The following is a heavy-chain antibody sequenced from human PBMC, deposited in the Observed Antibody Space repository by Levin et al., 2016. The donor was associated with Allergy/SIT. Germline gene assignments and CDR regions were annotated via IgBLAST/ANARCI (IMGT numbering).Heavy chain of an antibody. Sequence: VRQAPGKGLEWVSSISSSSSYIYYADSVKGRFTISRDNAKNSLYLQMNSLRAEDTAVYYCARVAIAAAGHATYYYYYYGMDVWGQGTTVTVSS. J-gene: IGHJ6*02. CDR2: ISSSSSYI. V-gene: IGHV3-21*01. D-gene: IGHD6-13*01. CDR3: ARVAIAAAGHATYYYYYYGMDV.